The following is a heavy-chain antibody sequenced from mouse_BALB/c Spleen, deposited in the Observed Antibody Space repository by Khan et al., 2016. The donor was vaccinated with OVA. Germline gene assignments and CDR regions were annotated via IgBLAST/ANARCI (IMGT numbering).Heavy chain of an antibody. CDR1: GYTFTDFT. D-gene: IGHD1-3*01. Sequence: QVQLQQPGAELVRPGVSVKISCKGSGYTFTDFTMHWVKQSHAKSLEWIGVVNTYYGDATYNQKFKGKATMTVDKSSTTAYMELARLTSEDSAIYYCARGGGGYRFAYWGQGTLVTVSA. CDR2: VNTYYGDA. CDR3: ARGGGGYRFAY. V-gene: IGHV1S137*01. J-gene: IGHJ3*01.